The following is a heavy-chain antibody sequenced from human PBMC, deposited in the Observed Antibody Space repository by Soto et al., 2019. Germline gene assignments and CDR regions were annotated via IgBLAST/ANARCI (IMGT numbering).Heavy chain of an antibody. CDR2: ISYSGVST. J-gene: IGHJ4*02. Sequence: PGGSLRLSGAASGFTFSSYSMTWVRQAPWKGLEWVSAISYSGVSTYYADSVKGRFTISRDSSEKTLSLQMNSLRVDDTAVYYFARTRGYSDYDLDYCGQGTLVAVCS. CDR3: ARTRGYSDYDLDY. CDR1: GFTFSSYS. V-gene: IGHV3-23*01. D-gene: IGHD5-12*01.